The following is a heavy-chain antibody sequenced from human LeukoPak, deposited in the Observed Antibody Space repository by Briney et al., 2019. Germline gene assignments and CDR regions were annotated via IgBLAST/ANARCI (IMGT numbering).Heavy chain of an antibody. V-gene: IGHV4-4*07. CDR3: ARGVFGYDSSGYYYVPYYFDY. CDR2: IYTSGST. J-gene: IGHJ4*02. Sequence: SETLSLTCTVSGGSISSYYWSWIRQPAGKGLEWIGRIYTSGSTNYNPSLKSRVTMSVDTSKNQFSLKLSSVTAADTAVYYCARGVFGYDSSGYYYVPYYFDYWGQGTLVTVS. CDR1: GGSISSYY. D-gene: IGHD3-22*01.